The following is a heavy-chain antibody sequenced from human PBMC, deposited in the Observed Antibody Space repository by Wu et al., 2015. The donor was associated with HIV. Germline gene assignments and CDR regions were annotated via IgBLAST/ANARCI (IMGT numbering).Heavy chain of an antibody. D-gene: IGHD1-26*01. J-gene: IGHJ3*02. CDR3: AASRVGLTPLMMSFDM. V-gene: IGHV1-24*01. Sequence: VQVEQSGAEVKKPGASVKVSCKVSGYILTELSIHWVRQAPGKGLEWMGGFDPEDGEMIYAQKFQGRVTMTEDTSTDTAYMGLSSLRSEDTAVYYCAASRVGLTPLMMSFDMWGQGTMVTVSS. CDR1: GYILTELS. CDR2: FDPEDGEM.